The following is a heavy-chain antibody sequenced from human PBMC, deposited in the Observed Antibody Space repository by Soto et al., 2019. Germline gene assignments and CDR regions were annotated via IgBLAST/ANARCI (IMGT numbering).Heavy chain of an antibody. J-gene: IGHJ4*02. Sequence: QVQLVQSGAEVKKPGSSVKVSCKASGGTFSSYAIDWVRQAPGQGLEWMGGIIPIFGTAKYAQKFQGRVTITADESTSTAYMELRSLGSEDTAVYYRARGVHYESSGYYYFYWGQGTLVTVSS. CDR2: IIPIFGTA. V-gene: IGHV1-69*01. D-gene: IGHD3-22*01. CDR1: GGTFSSYA. CDR3: ARGVHYESSGYYYFY.